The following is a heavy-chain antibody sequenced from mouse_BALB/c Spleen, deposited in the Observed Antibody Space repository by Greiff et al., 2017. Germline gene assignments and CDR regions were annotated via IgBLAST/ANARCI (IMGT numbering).Heavy chain of an antibody. CDR2: ISTYYGNT. CDR3: ARGLRGWYFDV. D-gene: IGHD3-1*01. CDR1: GYTFTDYA. J-gene: IGHJ1*01. V-gene: IGHV1-67*01. Sequence: QVQLKQSGPELVRPGVSVKISCKGSGYTFTDYAMHWVKQSHAKSLEWIGVISTYYGNTNYNQKFKGKATMTVDKSSSTAYMELARLTSEDSAIYYCARGLRGWYFDVWGAGTTVTVSS.